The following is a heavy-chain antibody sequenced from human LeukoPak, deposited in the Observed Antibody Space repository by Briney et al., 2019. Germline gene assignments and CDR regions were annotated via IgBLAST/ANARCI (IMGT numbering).Heavy chain of an antibody. CDR1: GSTFSSYW. J-gene: IGHJ3*02. CDR3: ANEGGGAFDI. V-gene: IGHV3-7*01. Sequence: GGSLRLSCAASGSTFSSYWMSWVRQAPGKGLEWVANIKEDESEKYYADSVKGRFTISRDNAENSLYLQMNSLRAEDTAIYYCANEGGGAFDIWGRGTMVTVSS. CDR2: IKEDESEK.